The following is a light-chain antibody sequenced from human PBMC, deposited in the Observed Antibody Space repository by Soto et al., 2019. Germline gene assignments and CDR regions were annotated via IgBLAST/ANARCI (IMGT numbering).Light chain of an antibody. CDR1: QTIGRY. CDR3: QQSHTTPIT. CDR2: AAS. Sequence: DIQMTQSPSSLSASVGDSVTITCRASQTIGRYLNWYQHKPGKAPKLLIYAASSLQSGVPSRFSGSGSATDFTLTISSLQPEDFATYYCQQSHTTPITFGQGTRLEIK. V-gene: IGKV1-39*01. J-gene: IGKJ5*01.